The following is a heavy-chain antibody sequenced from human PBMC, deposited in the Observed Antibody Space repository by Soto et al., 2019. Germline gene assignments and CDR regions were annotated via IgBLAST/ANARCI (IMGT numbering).Heavy chain of an antibody. CDR2: VYYNCST. V-gene: IGHV4-61*01. D-gene: IGHD4-17*01. J-gene: IGHJ5*02. CDR3: ARVDYGDYPWFDP. CDR1: GGSVSSHLYY. Sequence: QVQLQESGPGLVKPSDTLSLTCSVSGGSVSSHLYYWGWIRQPPGNGLEWIANVYYNCSTNYNLSLTSRVTISLDTSKTQFSLKLSSVTAADTAVYYCARVDYGDYPWFDPWGQGTPVTVSS.